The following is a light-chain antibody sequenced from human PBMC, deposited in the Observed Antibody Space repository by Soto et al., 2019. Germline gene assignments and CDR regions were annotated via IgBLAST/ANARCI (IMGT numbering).Light chain of an antibody. V-gene: IGKV1D-12*01. CDR3: QQARSFPVT. Sequence: WYQQKPGKAPKILIFATSTLQSGVPSRFSGSGSGTDFTLTITSLQSEDFATYYCQQARSFPVTFGQGTRLEI. J-gene: IGKJ5*01. CDR2: ATS.